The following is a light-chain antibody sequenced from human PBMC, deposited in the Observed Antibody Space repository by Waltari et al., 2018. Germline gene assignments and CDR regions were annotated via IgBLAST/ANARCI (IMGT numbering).Light chain of an antibody. CDR3: CSYAGESRVV. Sequence: QSALTQPASVSGSPGQSITISCTGTRSNIGAHDFVSWFQQHPGQAPKLIISEANKRPSGVSYRFSGSKSVNTASLTISGLQTEDEADYYCCSYAGESRVVFGGGTKLTVL. V-gene: IGLV2-23*01. J-gene: IGLJ2*01. CDR1: RSNIGAHDF. CDR2: EAN.